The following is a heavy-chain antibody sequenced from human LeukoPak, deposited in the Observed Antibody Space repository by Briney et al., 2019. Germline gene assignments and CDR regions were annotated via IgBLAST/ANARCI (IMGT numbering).Heavy chain of an antibody. CDR1: GVSIGNYY. CDR3: ARDSSGYEFDI. Sequence: SETLSLTCTVSGVSIGNYYWTWIRQPPGKGLEWIGYIYYSGSPNYNPSLKSRVTISMDTSKNQFSLKLSSVTAADTAVYYCARDSSGYEFDIWGQGTMVTVSS. V-gene: IGHV4-59*01. D-gene: IGHD5-12*01. J-gene: IGHJ3*02. CDR2: IYYSGSP.